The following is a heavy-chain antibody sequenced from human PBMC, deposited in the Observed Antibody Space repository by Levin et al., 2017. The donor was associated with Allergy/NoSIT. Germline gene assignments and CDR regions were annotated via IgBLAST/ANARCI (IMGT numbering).Heavy chain of an antibody. D-gene: IGHD2-8*01. V-gene: IGHV4-59*01. CDR1: GGSIGGYY. Sequence: PSETLSLTCTVSGGSIGGYYWSWIRQPPGKGLEWIGYIYYSGSTNYNPSLNSRVTMSVDMSKNQLFLRLSAVTAADTAVYYCARVMVQSFYYYYMDVWGKGTTVTVSS. J-gene: IGHJ6*03. CDR3: ARVMVQSFYYYYMDV. CDR2: IYYSGST.